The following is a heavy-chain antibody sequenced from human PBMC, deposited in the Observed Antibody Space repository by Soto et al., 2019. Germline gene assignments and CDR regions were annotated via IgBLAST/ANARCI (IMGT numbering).Heavy chain of an antibody. D-gene: IGHD6-13*01. Sequence: GGSLRLSRAASWFTFSSYAMSWVRQSPGKGLESVSDISGSGGSKYYGDWVKGRFTISRDNSKNTLYLQINSLRAEDTAVYYCARKRSSWYYFDDWGQGTLVTVSS. J-gene: IGHJ4*02. CDR2: ISGSGGSK. V-gene: IGHV3-23*01. CDR1: WFTFSSYA. CDR3: ARKRSSWYYFDD.